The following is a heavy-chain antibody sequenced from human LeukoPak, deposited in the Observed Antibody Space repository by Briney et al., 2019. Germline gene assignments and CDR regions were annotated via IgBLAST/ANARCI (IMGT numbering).Heavy chain of an antibody. J-gene: IGHJ4*02. D-gene: IGHD3-10*01. V-gene: IGHV3-74*01. Sequence: GGSLRLSCAASGFTFSTYWMHWVRQGPGKGLVWVSRINPDGSGTSHADSVKGRFTISRDNAKNTLYLQMNSLRAEDAAVYYCARDSGSGSYSGYWGLGTLVTVSS. CDR2: INPDGSGT. CDR3: ARDSGSGSYSGY. CDR1: GFTFSTYW.